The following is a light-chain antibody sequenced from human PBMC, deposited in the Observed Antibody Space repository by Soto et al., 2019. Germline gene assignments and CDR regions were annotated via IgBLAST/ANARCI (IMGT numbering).Light chain of an antibody. CDR2: RNS. CDR3: AEWDDSLSVI. V-gene: IGLV1-47*01. J-gene: IGLJ2*01. Sequence: QAVVTQPPSASGTPGQTVTISCSRSIPNIGTNFVYWYQQLPGTAPKLLIYRNSLRPSGVPDRFSGSKSGTSASLAISGLRSEDEANYYCAEWDDSLSVIFGGGTKVTVL. CDR1: IPNIGTNF.